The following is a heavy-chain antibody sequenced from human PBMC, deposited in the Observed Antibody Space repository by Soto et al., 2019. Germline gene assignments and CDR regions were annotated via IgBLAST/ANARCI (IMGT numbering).Heavy chain of an antibody. J-gene: IGHJ4*02. D-gene: IGHD3-9*01. CDR2: ISGDGSST. Sequence: LRLSCAASGFTFSSYAMSWVRQAPGKGLEWVSAISGDGSSTYFADSGKGRFTISRYNSKNTLYLQMNSLRAEDTAVYYCAKDWEFDWPNYYFDYWGQGTLVTVSS. V-gene: IGHV3-23*01. CDR1: GFTFSSYA. CDR3: AKDWEFDWPNYYFDY.